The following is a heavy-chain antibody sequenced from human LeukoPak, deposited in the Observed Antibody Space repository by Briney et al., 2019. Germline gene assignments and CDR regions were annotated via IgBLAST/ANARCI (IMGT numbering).Heavy chain of an antibody. D-gene: IGHD2-2*01. CDR3: AKDYRRYCSSTSCLSTFDY. Sequence: GGSLRLSCAASGFTFRTYAMTWVRQAPGKGLEWVSTISNGGYNTYYADSVKGRFTISRDNSKNTLYLQMNSLRAEDTAVYYCAKDYRRYCSSTSCLSTFDYWGQGTLVTVSS. CDR2: ISNGGYNT. J-gene: IGHJ4*02. V-gene: IGHV3-23*01. CDR1: GFTFRTYA.